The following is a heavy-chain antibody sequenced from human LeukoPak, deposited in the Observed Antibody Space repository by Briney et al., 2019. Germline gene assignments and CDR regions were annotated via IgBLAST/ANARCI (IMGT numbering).Heavy chain of an antibody. CDR1: GFTFSSYA. CDR2: TWYDGSNR. D-gene: IGHD2-21*01. V-gene: IGHV3-33*01. CDR3: ARDRVAGHYSGMDV. J-gene: IGHJ6*02. Sequence: GGSLRLSCAASGFTFSSYAIHRVRQAPGKGLEWVAVTWYDGSNRDYADSVKGRFTISRDNSKNTVFLQMNSRRVEDTAVYFCARDRVAGHYSGMDVWGQGTTVTVSS.